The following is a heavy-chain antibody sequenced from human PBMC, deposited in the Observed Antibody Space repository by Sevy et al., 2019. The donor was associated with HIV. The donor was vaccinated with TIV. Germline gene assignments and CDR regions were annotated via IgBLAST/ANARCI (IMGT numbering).Heavy chain of an antibody. CDR3: ARGGPNQHQLDYFDY. D-gene: IGHD2-2*01. CDR2: SGSS. V-gene: IGHV4-59*01. CDR1: GVSISPYY. Sequence: SETLSLTCTVSGVSISPYYLAWIRQPPGKGLECIGFSGSSNYNPSLKSRVTTSVDTSKNQFSLKLSSVTAADTAIYYCARGGPNQHQLDYFDYWGQGTLVTVSS. J-gene: IGHJ4*02.